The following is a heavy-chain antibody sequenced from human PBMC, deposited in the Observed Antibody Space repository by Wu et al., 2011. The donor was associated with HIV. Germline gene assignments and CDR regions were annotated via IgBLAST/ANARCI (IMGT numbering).Heavy chain of an antibody. V-gene: IGHV1-8*02. Sequence: QVQLVQSGAEVKTPGASVRVSCKASGYTFTSYDINWVRQATGQGLEWIGWMNPNSGNTGYAQKFQGRVTMTRNTSISTAYMELSSLRSEDTAVYYCARGRFAAAGRAYYYYMDVWGKGTTVTVSS. D-gene: IGHD6-13*01. CDR3: ARGRFAAAGRAYYYYMDV. CDR1: GYTFTSYD. CDR2: MNPNSGNT. J-gene: IGHJ6*03.